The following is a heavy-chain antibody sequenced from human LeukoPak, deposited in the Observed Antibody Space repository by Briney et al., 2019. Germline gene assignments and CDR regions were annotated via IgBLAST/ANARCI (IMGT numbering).Heavy chain of an antibody. CDR2: IKHDGSED. V-gene: IGHV3-7*01. CDR3: ARDQTPFY. Sequence: GGSLRLSCAGSGFTFSSYAISWVRQAPGKGLEWVANIKHDGSEDYYLGSVKGRFTISRDNAKSSMWLQMNSLRDEDTAVYYCARDQTPFYWGQGSLVTVSS. D-gene: IGHD2-15*01. CDR1: GFTFSSYA. J-gene: IGHJ4*02.